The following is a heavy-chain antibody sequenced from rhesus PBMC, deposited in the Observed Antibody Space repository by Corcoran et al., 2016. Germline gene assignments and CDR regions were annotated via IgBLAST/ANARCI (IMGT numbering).Heavy chain of an antibody. J-gene: IGHJ4*01. CDR1: GYSISSNY. Sequence: QVQLQESGPGLVKPSDTLSLTCAVSGYSISSNYWTWIRQPPGKGLEWIGYIHGSSGTTYYNPSLKSRVTISPDTSKNQFSLKLNSVPAADTAVYSCARGSAWFDYWGQGVLVSVSS. CDR3: ARGSAWFDY. V-gene: IGHV4-147*01. CDR2: IHGSSGTT. D-gene: IGHD1-38*01.